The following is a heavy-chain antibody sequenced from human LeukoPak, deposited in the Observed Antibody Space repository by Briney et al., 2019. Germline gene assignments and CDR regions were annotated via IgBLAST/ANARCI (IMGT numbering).Heavy chain of an antibody. J-gene: IGHJ4*02. CDR2: ISGSGGST. V-gene: IGHV3-23*01. D-gene: IGHD3-22*01. Sequence: GGSLRLSSAASGFTFSSYAMSWVRQAPGKGLEWVSAISGSGGSTYYADSVKGRFTISRDNSKNTLYLQMNSLRAEDTAVYYCAKDEVVITTKTDYWGQGTLVTVSS. CDR1: GFTFSSYA. CDR3: AKDEVVITTKTDY.